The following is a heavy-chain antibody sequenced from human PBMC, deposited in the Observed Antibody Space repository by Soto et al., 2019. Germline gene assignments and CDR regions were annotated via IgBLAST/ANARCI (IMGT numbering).Heavy chain of an antibody. CDR1: GYTFTGYY. D-gene: IGHD6-13*01. Sequence: ASVKVSCKASGYTFTGYYMHWVRQAPGQGLEWMGWINPNSGGTNYAQKFQGWVTMTRDTSISTAYMELSRLRSDDTAVYYCAHVGVISYYGMDVWGQGTTVTVSS. V-gene: IGHV1-2*04. J-gene: IGHJ6*02. CDR2: INPNSGGT. CDR3: AHVGVISYYGMDV.